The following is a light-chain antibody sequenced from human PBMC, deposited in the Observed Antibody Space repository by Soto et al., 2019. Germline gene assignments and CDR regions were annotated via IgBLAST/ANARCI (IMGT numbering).Light chain of an antibody. CDR1: QSISSW. J-gene: IGKJ1*01. CDR2: AAS. V-gene: IGKV1-5*01. Sequence: DIQMTQSPSTLSASVGDRVTITCRASQSISSWLAWYQQKPGQAHKLLIYAASSLDSGVPSRFSGSGSGTEFTLTISSLQPDDFATYYCQQYNSYWTFGQGTKVDIK. CDR3: QQYNSYWT.